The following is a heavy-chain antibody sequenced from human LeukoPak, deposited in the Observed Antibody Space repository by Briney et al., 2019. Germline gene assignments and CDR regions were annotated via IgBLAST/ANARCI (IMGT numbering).Heavy chain of an antibody. V-gene: IGHV1-8*01. D-gene: IGHD3-3*01. CDR3: ARAPGDYDFWSGYPRPYYYGMDV. J-gene: IGHJ6*02. CDR1: GYTFTSYD. Sequence: ASVKVSCKASGYTFTSYDINWVRQATGQGLEWMGWMNPNSGNTGYAQKFQGRVTMTRNTSISTAYMELSSLRSGDMAVYYCARAPGDYDFWSGYPRPYYYGMDVWGQGTTVTVSS. CDR2: MNPNSGNT.